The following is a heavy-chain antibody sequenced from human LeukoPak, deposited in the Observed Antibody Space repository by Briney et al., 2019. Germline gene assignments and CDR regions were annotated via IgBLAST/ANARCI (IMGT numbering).Heavy chain of an antibody. CDR3: ALKWDCSNTSCYTYDAFDI. D-gene: IGHD2-2*02. V-gene: IGHV1-69*05. J-gene: IGHJ3*02. CDR1: GGTFSSYA. CDR2: IIPIFGTA. Sequence: ASVKLSCKASGGTFSSYAISWVRQAPRQGLEWMGGIIPIFGTANYAQKFQGRVTITTDESTSAAYMELSSLRSEDTAVYYCALKWDCSNTSCYTYDAFDIWGQGTMVTVSS.